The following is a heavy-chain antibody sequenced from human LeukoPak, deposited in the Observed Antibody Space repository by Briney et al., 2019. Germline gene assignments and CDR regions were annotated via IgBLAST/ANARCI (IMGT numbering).Heavy chain of an antibody. D-gene: IGHD3-9*01. CDR1: GYSISSGYY. CDR2: IYHSGST. Sequence: PSETLSLTCTISGYSISSGYYWGWIRQPPGKGLEWIGSIYHSGSTYYNPSLKSRVTISVDTSKNQFSLKLSSVTAADTAVYYCARVYYDILTGYFPLHYFDCWGQGTLVTVSS. V-gene: IGHV4-38-2*02. CDR3: ARVYYDILTGYFPLHYFDC. J-gene: IGHJ4*02.